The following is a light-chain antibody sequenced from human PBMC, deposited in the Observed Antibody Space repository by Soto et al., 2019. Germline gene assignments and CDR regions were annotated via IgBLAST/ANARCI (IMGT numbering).Light chain of an antibody. CDR1: QSVSRN. J-gene: IGKJ4*01. CDR3: QHRSNWPA. Sequence: EIVLTQSPATMSLSPGERATLSCRTSQSVSRNLAWYQQKPGQAPRLLIYDASQRATGIAARFRGSGSGTDFTLTISSLEPEDFALYYCQHRSNWPAFGGGTKVEIK. V-gene: IGKV3-11*01. CDR2: DAS.